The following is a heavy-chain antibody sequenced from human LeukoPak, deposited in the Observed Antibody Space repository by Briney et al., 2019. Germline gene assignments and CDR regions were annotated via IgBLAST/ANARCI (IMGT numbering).Heavy chain of an antibody. V-gene: IGHV3-30*04. Sequence: PGRSLRLSCAASGFTFSSYAMHWVREAPGKGLEGVAVISYDGSNKYYADSVKGRFTISRDNSKNTLYLQMNSLRAEDTAVYYCARSVGGDSSSWYSYFDYWGQGTLVTVSS. D-gene: IGHD6-13*01. CDR1: GFTFSSYA. CDR2: ISYDGSNK. J-gene: IGHJ4*02. CDR3: ARSVGGDSSSWYSYFDY.